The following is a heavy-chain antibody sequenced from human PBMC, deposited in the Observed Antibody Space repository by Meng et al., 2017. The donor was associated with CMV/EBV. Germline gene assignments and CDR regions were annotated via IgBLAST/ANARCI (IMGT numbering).Heavy chain of an antibody. J-gene: IGHJ4*02. CDR3: TRDYAKYYDILTGYYRFGFFDY. CDR1: GFTFGDYV. V-gene: IGHV3-49*04. D-gene: IGHD3-9*01. CDR2: IRSKAYGGTT. Sequence: GESLKISCTASGFTFGDYVMSWVRQAPGKGLEWVGFIRSKAYGGTTEYAASVKGRFTISRDDSKSIAYLQMNSLKTEDTAVYYCTRDYAKYYDILTGYYRFGFFDYWGQGTLVTVSS.